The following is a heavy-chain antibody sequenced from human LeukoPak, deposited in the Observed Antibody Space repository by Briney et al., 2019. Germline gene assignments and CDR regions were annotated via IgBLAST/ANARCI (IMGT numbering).Heavy chain of an antibody. CDR1: GFSLSNYR. CDR3: ARGRGSESSPYYYDY. Sequence: GGSLRLACAASGFSLSNYRLHWVRQPPGKGLEFVAAISGNGDNTYYAKSVKGKFTISRDNDKNTIYLQMANLRTEDMAVCYCARGRGSESSPYYYDYWGQGTLVTVSS. V-gene: IGHV3-64*01. CDR2: ISGNGDNT. D-gene: IGHD6-19*01. J-gene: IGHJ4*02.